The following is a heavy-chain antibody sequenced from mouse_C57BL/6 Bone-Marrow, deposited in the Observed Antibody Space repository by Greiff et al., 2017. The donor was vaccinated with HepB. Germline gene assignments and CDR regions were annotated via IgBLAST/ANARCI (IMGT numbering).Heavy chain of an antibody. CDR3: TRQKFILAMDY. CDR1: GYTFTDYE. D-gene: IGHD1-1*01. Sequence: QVQLQQSGAELVRPGASVTLSCKASGYTFTDYEMHWVKQTPVHGLEWIGAIDPETGGTAYNQKFKGKAILTADKSSSTAYMELRSLTSEDSAVYYCTRQKFILAMDYWGQGTSVTVSS. J-gene: IGHJ4*01. V-gene: IGHV1-15*01. CDR2: IDPETGGT.